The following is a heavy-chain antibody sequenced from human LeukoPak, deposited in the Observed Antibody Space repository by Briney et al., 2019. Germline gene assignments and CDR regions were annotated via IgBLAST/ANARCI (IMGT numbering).Heavy chain of an antibody. J-gene: IGHJ6*03. Sequence: ASVNVSCKASGYTFTGYYMHWVRQAPGQGLEWMGWINPNSGGTNYAQKFQGRVTMTRDTSISTAYMELSRLRSDDTAVYYCARDKGGLEWLLSDYYYMDVWGKGTTVTVSS. V-gene: IGHV1-2*02. CDR1: GYTFTGYY. CDR3: ARDKGGLEWLLSDYYYMDV. D-gene: IGHD3-3*01. CDR2: INPNSGGT.